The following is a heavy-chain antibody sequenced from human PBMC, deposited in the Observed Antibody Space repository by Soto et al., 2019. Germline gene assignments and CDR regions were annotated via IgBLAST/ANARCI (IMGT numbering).Heavy chain of an antibody. CDR1: GYTFTSYG. Sequence: QVQLVQSGAEVKKPGASVKVSCKASGYTFTSYGISWVRQAPGQGLEWMGWISAYNGNTNYAQKLQGRVTMTTDTSTSTAYMELRSLRSEDTAVYYCARELAPTLRAGYCYYGMDVWGQGTTVTVSS. V-gene: IGHV1-18*04. CDR2: ISAYNGNT. D-gene: IGHD4-17*01. J-gene: IGHJ6*02. CDR3: ARELAPTLRAGYCYYGMDV.